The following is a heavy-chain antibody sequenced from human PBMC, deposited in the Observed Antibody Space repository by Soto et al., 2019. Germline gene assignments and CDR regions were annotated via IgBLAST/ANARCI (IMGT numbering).Heavy chain of an antibody. V-gene: IGHV4-59*01. CDR1: GGSISSYY. CDR3: ARRYGGNFDY. CDR2: IYYSGST. D-gene: IGHD1-26*01. J-gene: IGHJ4*02. Sequence: SEXLSLTCTVSGGSISSYYWSWIRQPPGKGLEWIGYIYYSGSTNYNPSLKSRVTISVDTSKNQFSLKLTSVTAADTAVYYCARRYGGNFDYWGQGNLVTVS.